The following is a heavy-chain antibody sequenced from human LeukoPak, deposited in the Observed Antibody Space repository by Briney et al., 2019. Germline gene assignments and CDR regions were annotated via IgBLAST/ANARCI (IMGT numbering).Heavy chain of an antibody. V-gene: IGHV3-33*06. D-gene: IGHD3-22*01. CDR1: GFTFSSCG. Sequence: GGSLRLSCAASGFTFSSCGMHWVRQAPGKGLEWVAVIWYDGSNKYYADSVKGRFTISRDNSKNTLYLQMNSLRAEDTAVYYCAKDLYYDSSGPFDYWGQGTLVTVSS. J-gene: IGHJ4*02. CDR2: IWYDGSNK. CDR3: AKDLYYDSSGPFDY.